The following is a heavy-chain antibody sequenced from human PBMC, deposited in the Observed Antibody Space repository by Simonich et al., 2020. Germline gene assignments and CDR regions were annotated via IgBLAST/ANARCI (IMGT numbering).Heavy chain of an antibody. CDR3: ARASRGTWWYYYFDY. Sequence: QVQLVQSGAEVKKPGASVKVSCKASGYTFTSYGISWVRQAPGQGLERMERFSDYKSNTKYAQKLQGRGTMTTDTATSTAYMELRSLRADDPAVYYCARASRGTWWYYYFDYWGQGTLVTVSS. D-gene: IGHD2-15*01. J-gene: IGHJ4*02. V-gene: IGHV1-18*01. CDR1: GYTFTSYG. CDR2: FSDYKSNT.